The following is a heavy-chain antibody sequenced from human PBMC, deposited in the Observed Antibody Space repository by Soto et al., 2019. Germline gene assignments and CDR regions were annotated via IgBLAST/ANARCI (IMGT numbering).Heavy chain of an antibody. J-gene: IGHJ5*02. CDR3: ARGEEPYFDWPPLDWFDP. D-gene: IGHD3-9*01. V-gene: IGHV1-18*04. CDR2: ISAYNGNT. Sequence: QVQLVQSGAEVKKPGASVKVSCKASGYTFTSFRISRVRQAPGQGVQCMGSISAYNGNTNYAQNLEGIVTRTTDTFTRRAYMELRSLRSDDTAVYYCARGEEPYFDWPPLDWFDPWGQGTLVTVSS. CDR1: GYTFTSFR.